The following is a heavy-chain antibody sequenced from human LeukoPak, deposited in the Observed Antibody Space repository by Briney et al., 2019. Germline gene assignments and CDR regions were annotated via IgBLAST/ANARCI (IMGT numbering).Heavy chain of an antibody. D-gene: IGHD2-2*02. CDR3: ARGVVVVPAAIRYFDL. J-gene: IGHJ2*01. Sequence: SQTLSLTCTVSGGSINSGGYWSWIRQHPGKGLEWIGYIYYSGSTYYNPSLKSRVTISVDTSKNQFSLKLSSVTAADTAVYYCARGVVVVPAAIRYFDLWGRGTLVTVSS. V-gene: IGHV4-31*03. CDR2: IYYSGST. CDR1: GGSINSGGY.